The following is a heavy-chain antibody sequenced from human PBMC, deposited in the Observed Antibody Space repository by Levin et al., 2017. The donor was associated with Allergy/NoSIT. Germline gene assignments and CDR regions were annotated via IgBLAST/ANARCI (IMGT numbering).Heavy chain of an antibody. J-gene: IGHJ4*02. CDR1: GFSLSTTGVG. V-gene: IGHV2-5*02. Sequence: ASGPTLVKPTQTLTLTCTFSGFSLSTTGVGVAWIRQPPGKALEWLALMFSDTDKRYSPSLKNRLTITEDTSKNQVILTMTDMDPVDTATYFCAHKGSTIPALVDYWGQGTLVTVSS. CDR3: AHKGSTIPALVDY. CDR2: MFSDTDK. D-gene: IGHD6-6*01.